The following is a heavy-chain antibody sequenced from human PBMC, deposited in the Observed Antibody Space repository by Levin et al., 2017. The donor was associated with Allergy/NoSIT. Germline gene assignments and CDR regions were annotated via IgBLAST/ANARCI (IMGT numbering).Heavy chain of an antibody. J-gene: IGHJ6*02. CDR2: IIPILGIA. D-gene: IGHD2-8*01. V-gene: IGHV1-69*02. CDR3: ARMVYAMADYYYYGMDV. Sequence: SVKVSCKASGGTFSSYTISWVRQAPGQGLEWMGRIIPILGIANYAQKFQGRVTITADKSTSTAYMELSSLRSEDTAVYYCARMVYAMADYYYYGMDVWGQGTTVTVSS. CDR1: GGTFSSYT.